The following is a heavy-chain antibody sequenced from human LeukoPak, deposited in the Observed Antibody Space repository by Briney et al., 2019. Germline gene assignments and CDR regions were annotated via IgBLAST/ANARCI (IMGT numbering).Heavy chain of an antibody. Sequence: SETLSLTCTVSGGSISSYYWSWLRQPPGKGLEWIGYIYYSGSTNYNPSLKSRVTISVDTSKNQFSLKLSSVTAADTAVYYCARIAGSSWSLGDFDLWGRGTLVTVSS. V-gene: IGHV4-59*01. J-gene: IGHJ2*01. CDR2: IYYSGST. D-gene: IGHD6-13*01. CDR1: GGSISSYY. CDR3: ARIAGSSWSLGDFDL.